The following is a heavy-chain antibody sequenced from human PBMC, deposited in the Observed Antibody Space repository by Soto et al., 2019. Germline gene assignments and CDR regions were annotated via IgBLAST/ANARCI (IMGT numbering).Heavy chain of an antibody. CDR1: GYSFTSYW. J-gene: IGHJ6*02. Sequence: PGESLKISCKGSGYSFTSYWISWVRQMPGKGLEWMGRIDPSDSYTNYSPSFQGHVTISADKSISTAYLQWSSLKASDTAMYYCARPGYSYGAFYCSMDVWGQGTTVTVSS. CDR3: ARPGYSYGAFYCSMDV. CDR2: IDPSDSYT. V-gene: IGHV5-10-1*01. D-gene: IGHD5-18*01.